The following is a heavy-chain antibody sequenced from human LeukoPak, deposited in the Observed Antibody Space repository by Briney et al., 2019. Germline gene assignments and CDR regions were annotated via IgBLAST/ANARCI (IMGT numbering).Heavy chain of an antibody. CDR2: IGTAGGT. D-gene: IGHD4-11*01. Sequence: PGGSRRLSWAAAGFTVSSYDMHWVRQDTGKGLEWVSAIGTAGGTYYADSVKGRFTISRENAKNSFYLQMNSLRVGDTAMYFCAREGLGRDYTTLDYWGQGILVTVSS. CDR3: AREGLGRDYTTLDY. V-gene: IGHV3-13*04. J-gene: IGHJ4*02. CDR1: GFTVSSYD.